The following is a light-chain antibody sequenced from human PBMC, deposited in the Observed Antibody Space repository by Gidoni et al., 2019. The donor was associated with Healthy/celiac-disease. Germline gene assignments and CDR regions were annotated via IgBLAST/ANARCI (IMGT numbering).Light chain of an antibody. Sequence: EIVLPPSPATLSLSPGERATLSCRASQSVSSYVAWYQQKPGQAPRLLIYDASNRATGIPARFSGSGSGTDFTRTISSLEPEDFAVYYCQQRSNWPPGVTFGGGTKVEIK. V-gene: IGKV3-11*01. CDR2: DAS. CDR3: QQRSNWPPGVT. J-gene: IGKJ4*01. CDR1: QSVSSY.